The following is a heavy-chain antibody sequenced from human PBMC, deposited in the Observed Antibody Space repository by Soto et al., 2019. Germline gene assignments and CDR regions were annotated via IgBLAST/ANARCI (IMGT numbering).Heavy chain of an antibody. CDR1: GGSISSYY. CDR2: IYTSGST. Sequence: SETLSLTCTVSGGSISSYYWSWIRQPAGKGLEWIGRIYTSGSTNYNPSLKSRVTMSVDTSKNQFSLKLSSVTAADTAVYYCAARLFWSGPWTDRRLDYWGQGTLVTVSS. V-gene: IGHV4-4*07. J-gene: IGHJ4*02. CDR3: AARLFWSGPWTDRRLDY. D-gene: IGHD3-3*01.